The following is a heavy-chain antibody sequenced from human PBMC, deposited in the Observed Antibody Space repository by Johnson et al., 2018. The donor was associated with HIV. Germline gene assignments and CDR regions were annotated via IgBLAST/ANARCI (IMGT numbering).Heavy chain of an antibody. CDR2: IDSGGTT. D-gene: IGHD1-26*01. Sequence: VQLVESGGDLVQSGGSLRLSCAVSGISVSVNYMSWVRQAPGKGLEWVSLIDSGGTTNYEDSVKGRCTISRNDSKNTLYLQMNSQRAADTALYYCARPHSFQYQHAFDIWGQGTKVTVSS. CDR1: GISVSVNY. J-gene: IGHJ3*02. V-gene: IGHV3-66*04. CDR3: ARPHSFQYQHAFDI.